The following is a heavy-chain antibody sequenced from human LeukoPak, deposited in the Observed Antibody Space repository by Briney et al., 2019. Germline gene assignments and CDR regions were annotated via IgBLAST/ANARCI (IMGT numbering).Heavy chain of an antibody. V-gene: IGHV1-46*01. J-gene: IGHJ4*02. CDR1: GYSFIRHH. CDR3: ARVGDDFWSGYLGSAQTYSDY. CDR2: LKLYDGSI. D-gene: IGHD3-3*01. Sequence: ASVKVSCKAFGYSFIRHHIHWVRQAPGQGLEWMGVLKLYDGSIRNAQKFQGRVTMTSDTSTSTVYMELSSLRSEDTAVYYCARVGDDFWSGYLGSAQTYSDYWGQGTLVTVSS.